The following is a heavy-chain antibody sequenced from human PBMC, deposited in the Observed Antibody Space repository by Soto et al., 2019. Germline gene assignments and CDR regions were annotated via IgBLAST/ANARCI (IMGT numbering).Heavy chain of an antibody. CDR3: ARSPYSGYGGFYFDH. D-gene: IGHD5-12*01. CDR1: GFTFSSYA. Sequence: PGGSLRLSCAASGFTFSSYAMHWVRQAPGKGLEWVSSISSSSTYIYYADSVKGRFTISRDNAKNSLFLQMNSLRAEDTAVYYCARSPYSGYGGFYFDHWAQGTLVTVSS. V-gene: IGHV3-21*01. CDR2: ISSSSTYI. J-gene: IGHJ4*02.